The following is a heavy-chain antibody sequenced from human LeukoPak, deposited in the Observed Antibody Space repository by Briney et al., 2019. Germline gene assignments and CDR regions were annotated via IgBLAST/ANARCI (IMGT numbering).Heavy chain of an antibody. V-gene: IGHV4-59*08. J-gene: IGHJ3*02. CDR3: ARQDSGTYLNPLDI. CDR1: GGSISSYY. CDR2: IYYTGST. D-gene: IGHD1-26*01. Sequence: SETLSLTCIVSGGSISSYYWSWIRQPPGKGLWWIWYIYYTGSTNYNPSLKSRVTISVDTSKNQLSLKLRSVTAADTAVYYCARQDSGTYLNPLDIWGQGTVVTVSS.